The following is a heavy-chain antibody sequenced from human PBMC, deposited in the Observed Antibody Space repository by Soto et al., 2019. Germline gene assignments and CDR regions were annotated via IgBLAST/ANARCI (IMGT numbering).Heavy chain of an antibody. CDR2: LIPLFGTT. CDR1: GGTFSGHA. J-gene: IGHJ4*02. Sequence: QVQLVQSGAEVKKPGSSVKVSCDASGGTFSGHAISWVRQAPGQGPEWMGGLIPLFGTTQHAQNFQGRLTITADKSTSTAYMEFTSLRFDDTAIYYCARGPNWGYRFDSWGQGTLVTVSS. V-gene: IGHV1-69*06. CDR3: ARGPNWGYRFDS. D-gene: IGHD7-27*01.